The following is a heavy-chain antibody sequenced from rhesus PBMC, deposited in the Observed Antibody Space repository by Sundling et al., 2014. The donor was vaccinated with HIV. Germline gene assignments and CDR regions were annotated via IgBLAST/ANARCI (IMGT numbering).Heavy chain of an antibody. CDR3: ARVFYYGGSYYGLDS. CDR1: GDSISSNTW. J-gene: IGHJ6*01. Sequence: QVQLQESGPGLVKPSETLSLTCAVSGDSISSNTWWSWIRQPPGKGLEWIGKISVNSANTYYNPSLKNRVTLSKDTSKNQFSLKLSSLTAADTAVYYCARVFYYGGSYYGLDSWGQGVVVTVSS. D-gene: IGHD4-29*01. V-gene: IGHV4-65*02. CDR2: ISVNSANT.